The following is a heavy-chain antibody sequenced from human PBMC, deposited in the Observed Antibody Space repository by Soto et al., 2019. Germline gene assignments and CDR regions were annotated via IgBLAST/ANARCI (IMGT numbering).Heavy chain of an antibody. V-gene: IGHV4-34*01. CDR3: ARAAPRYCSGGSCYSGRGY. D-gene: IGHD2-15*01. CDR2: INHSGST. Sequence: SETLSLTCAVNGGSFSGYYWSWIRQPPGKGLEWIGEINHSGSTNYNPSLKSRVTISVDASKNQFSLKLSSVTAADTAVYYCARAAPRYCSGGSCYSGRGYWGQGTLVTVSS. CDR1: GGSFSGYY. J-gene: IGHJ4*02.